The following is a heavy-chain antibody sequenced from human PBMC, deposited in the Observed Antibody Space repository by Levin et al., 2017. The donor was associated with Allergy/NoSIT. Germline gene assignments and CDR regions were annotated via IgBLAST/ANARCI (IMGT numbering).Heavy chain of an antibody. CDR3: ARGSGARGFGELSYYYGMDV. V-gene: IGHV1-69*01. CDR2: IIPIFGTA. CDR1: GGTFSSYA. J-gene: IGHJ6*02. Sequence: KISCKASGGTFSSYAISWVRQAPGQGLEWMGGIIPIFGTANYAQKFQGRVTITADESTSTAYMELSSLRSEDTAVYYCARGSGARGFGELSYYYGMDVWGQGTTVTVSS. D-gene: IGHD3-10*01.